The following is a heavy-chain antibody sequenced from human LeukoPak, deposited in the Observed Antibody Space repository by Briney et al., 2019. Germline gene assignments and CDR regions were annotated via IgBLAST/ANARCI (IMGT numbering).Heavy chain of an antibody. V-gene: IGHV3-53*04. CDR1: GFTVSSSY. CDR3: ARSYNSAWLDY. D-gene: IGHD6-19*01. Sequence: GGSLRLSCAAPGFTVSSSYMSWVRRAPGKGLEWVSIVYSGGSIYYADSVKGRFTTSRHNSNNTLDLQMNSLRTEDTAMYYCARSYNSAWLDYWGQGTLVTVSS. J-gene: IGHJ4*02. CDR2: VYSGGSI.